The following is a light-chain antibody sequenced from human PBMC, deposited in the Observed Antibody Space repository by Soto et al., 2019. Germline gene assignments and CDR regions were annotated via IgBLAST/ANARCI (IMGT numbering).Light chain of an antibody. V-gene: IGKV3-15*01. Sequence: DRVMTQSPSTLSVSPGDRATLSCRASQTISTNLAWYQQKPGQAPRLLIHSASTRATGIPARFSGSGSGTEFTLTISRLQSEDFAVYYCQQYHNWPWKFGQGTEVESK. CDR3: QQYHNWPWK. J-gene: IGKJ1*01. CDR2: SAS. CDR1: QTISTN.